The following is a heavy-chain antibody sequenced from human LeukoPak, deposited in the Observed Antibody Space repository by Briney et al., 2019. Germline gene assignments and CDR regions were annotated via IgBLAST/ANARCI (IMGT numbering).Heavy chain of an antibody. D-gene: IGHD3-10*01. V-gene: IGHV4-61*02. J-gene: IGHJ6*02. CDR1: GGSISSGSYY. Sequence: SQTLSLTCTVSGGSISSGSYYWSWIRQPAGKGLEWIGRIYTSGSINYNPSLKSRVTISVDTSKNQFSLKLSSVTAADTAVYYRARVPLTDGSGSYYKRDIYYYYGMDVWGQGTTVTVSS. CDR3: ARVPLTDGSGSYYKRDIYYYYGMDV. CDR2: IYTSGSI.